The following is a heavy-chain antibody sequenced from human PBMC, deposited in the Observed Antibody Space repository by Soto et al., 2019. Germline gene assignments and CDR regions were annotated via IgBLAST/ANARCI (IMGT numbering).Heavy chain of an antibody. CDR3: ARQGSGSYYFDY. D-gene: IGHD1-26*01. Sequence: SETLSLTCTVSGGSISSSSYYWGWIRQPPGKGLEWIGSIYYSGSTYYNPSLKSRVTISVDTSKNQFSLKLSSVTAADTAVYYCARQGSGSYYFDYWGQGTLVTVSS. J-gene: IGHJ4*02. CDR1: GGSISSSSYY. V-gene: IGHV4-39*01. CDR2: IYYSGST.